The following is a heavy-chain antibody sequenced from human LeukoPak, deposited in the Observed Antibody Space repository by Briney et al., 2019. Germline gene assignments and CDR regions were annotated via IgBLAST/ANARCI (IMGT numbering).Heavy chain of an antibody. CDR3: ARHAKIIGFDP. Sequence: ASVKVSCKASGYTFTGYYMHWVRQAPGQGLEWMGRINPNSGGTNYAQKFQGRVTMTRNTSISTAYMELSSLRSEDTAVYYCARHAKIIGFDPWGQGTLVTVSS. V-gene: IGHV1-2*06. CDR1: GYTFTGYY. J-gene: IGHJ5*02. CDR2: INPNSGGT.